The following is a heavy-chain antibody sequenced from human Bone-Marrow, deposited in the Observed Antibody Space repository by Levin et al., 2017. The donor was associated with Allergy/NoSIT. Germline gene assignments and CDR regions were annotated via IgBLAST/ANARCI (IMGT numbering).Heavy chain of an antibody. J-gene: IGHJ4*02. CDR2: LIENGVDT. D-gene: IGHD4-17*01. CDR1: GFAFNNYA. V-gene: IGHV3-23*01. Sequence: PGGSLRLSCAASGFAFNNYAMTWVRQAPGKGLEWVSGLIENGVDTYYADSVKGRFTISRDNSNNILYLQMINLRAEDTATYYCAKDYGLGHFEDGDRPFAYRGQGTLVPVPS. CDR3: AKDYGLGHFEDGDRPFAY.